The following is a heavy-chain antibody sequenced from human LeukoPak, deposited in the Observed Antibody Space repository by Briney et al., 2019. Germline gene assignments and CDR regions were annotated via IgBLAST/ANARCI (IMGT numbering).Heavy chain of an antibody. J-gene: IGHJ4*02. V-gene: IGHV3-43*02. Sequence: GGSLRLSCAAAGFTFDDYAMHWVRQAPGKGLEWVSLISGDGGSTYYADSVKGRFTISRDNSKNSLYLQMNSLRTEDTALYYCAKGPEGCSSTSCYAVFDYWGQGTLVTVSS. CDR3: AKGPEGCSSTSCYAVFDY. CDR2: ISGDGGST. CDR1: GFTFDDYA. D-gene: IGHD2-2*01.